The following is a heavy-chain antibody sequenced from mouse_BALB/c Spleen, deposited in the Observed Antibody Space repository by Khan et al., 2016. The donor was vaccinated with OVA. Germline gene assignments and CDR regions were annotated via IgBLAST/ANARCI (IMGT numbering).Heavy chain of an antibody. Sequence: VQLQQSGAELVKPGASVKLSCTASGFKIKDTYIHWVKQRPEQGLEWIGRIDPANGNTKFDAKFQGKATITADTSSNTAYLQLSSLTSEDTAVYYCTYSCLLYGMDYWGQGTSVTVSS. CDR3: TYSCLLYGMDY. D-gene: IGHD1-2*01. CDR2: IDPANGNT. CDR1: GFKIKDTY. V-gene: IGHV14-3*02. J-gene: IGHJ4*01.